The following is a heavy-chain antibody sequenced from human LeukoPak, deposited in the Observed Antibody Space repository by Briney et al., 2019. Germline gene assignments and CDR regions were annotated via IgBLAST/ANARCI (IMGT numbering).Heavy chain of an antibody. J-gene: IGHJ4*02. CDR1: GFTFSSYS. V-gene: IGHV3-48*01. CDR2: ISSSSSTI. D-gene: IGHD6-13*01. CDR3: ARGAAAAGVNY. Sequence: GGSLRLSCAASGFTFSSYSMTWVRQAPGKGLEWVSYISSSSSTIYYADSVKGRFTISRDNAKYSLYLQMNSLRAEDTAVYYCARGAAAAGVNYWGQGTLVTVSS.